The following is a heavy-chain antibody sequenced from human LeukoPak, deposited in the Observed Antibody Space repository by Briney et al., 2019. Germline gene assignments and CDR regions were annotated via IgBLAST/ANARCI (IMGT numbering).Heavy chain of an antibody. CDR3: ARAGELRYFDWLLESDFDY. Sequence: ASVKVSCKASGYTFTSYGISWVRQAPGQGLEWVGWISAYNGNTNYAQKLQGRVTMTTDTSTSTAYMELRSLRSDDTAVYYCARAGELRYFDWLLESDFDYWGQGTLVTVSS. CDR2: ISAYNGNT. V-gene: IGHV1-18*01. J-gene: IGHJ4*02. CDR1: GYTFTSYG. D-gene: IGHD3-9*01.